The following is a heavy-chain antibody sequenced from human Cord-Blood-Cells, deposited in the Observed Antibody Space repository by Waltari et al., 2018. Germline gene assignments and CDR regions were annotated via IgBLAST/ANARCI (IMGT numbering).Heavy chain of an antibody. V-gene: IGHV4-34*01. J-gene: IGHJ4*02. CDR2: INHSGSP. CDR3: ARTRGQLGFDY. D-gene: IGHD6-6*01. CDR1: GGSFSGYY. Sequence: QVQLQQWGAGLLKPSETLSLTCAVYGGSFSGYYWSWIRQPPGKGLEWIGEINHSGSPNYNPSLKCRVTISVDTSKNQFSLKLSSVTAADTAVYYCARTRGQLGFDYWGQGTLVTVSS.